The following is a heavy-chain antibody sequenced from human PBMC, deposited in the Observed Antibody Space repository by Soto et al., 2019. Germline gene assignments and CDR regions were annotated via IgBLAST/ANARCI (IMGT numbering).Heavy chain of an antibody. D-gene: IGHD3-3*01. CDR2: ISGSGGST. J-gene: IGHJ6*02. V-gene: IGHV3-23*01. CDR1: GFTFSSYA. Sequence: EVQLLESGGGLVQPGGSLRLSCAASGFTFSSYAMSWVRQAPGKGLEWVSAISGSGGSTYYADSVKGRFTISRDNSKNTLYLQMNSLRAEDTAVYYCAKDLTIFGVVSYYYYCGMDVWGQGTTVTVSS. CDR3: AKDLTIFGVVSYYYYCGMDV.